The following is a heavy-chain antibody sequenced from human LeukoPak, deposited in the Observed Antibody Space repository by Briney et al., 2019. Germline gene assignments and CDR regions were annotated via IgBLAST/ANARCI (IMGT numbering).Heavy chain of an antibody. Sequence: GGSLRLSCSASGFTFGDYALSWFRQAPGKGLEWVGFIRSKAFGGTTEYAASVKGRFTISRDDSKSIVYLQMNSLKTEDTAVHYCTREGTQLWELLDYWGQGTLVTVSS. D-gene: IGHD1-26*01. CDR2: IRSKAFGGTT. V-gene: IGHV3-49*03. J-gene: IGHJ4*02. CDR3: TREGTQLWELLDY. CDR1: GFTFGDYA.